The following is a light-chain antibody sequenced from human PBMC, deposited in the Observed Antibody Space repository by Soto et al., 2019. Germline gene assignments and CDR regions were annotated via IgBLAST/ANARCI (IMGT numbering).Light chain of an antibody. V-gene: IGLV2-14*01. CDR2: DVS. CDR3: SSYTGSSTV. Sequence: QSALTQPASVSGSPGQSITISCTGTSSDVGGYNYVSWYQQHPGKAPKLMIYDVSNRPSVVSNRFSGSKSGNTASLTISGHQAEDDADYYCSSYTGSSTVFGGGTKLTVL. CDR1: SSDVGGYNY. J-gene: IGLJ2*01.